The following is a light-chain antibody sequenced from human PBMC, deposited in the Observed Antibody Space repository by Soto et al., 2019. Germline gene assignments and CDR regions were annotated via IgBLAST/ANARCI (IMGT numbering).Light chain of an antibody. V-gene: IGLV2-11*01. J-gene: IGLJ1*01. CDR1: SSDVGGYNF. CDR3: QSYDSTLSARYV. Sequence: QSALTQPRSVSGSPGQSVTISCTGTSSDVGGYNFVSWYQQLPGKAPKLMIYDVTKRPSGVPDRFSGSKSGNTASLTISGLQAEDEADYYCQSYDSTLSARYVFGTGTKVTVL. CDR2: DVT.